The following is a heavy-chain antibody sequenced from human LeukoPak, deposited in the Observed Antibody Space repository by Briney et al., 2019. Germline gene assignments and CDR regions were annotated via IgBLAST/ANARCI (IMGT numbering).Heavy chain of an antibody. CDR1: GGSISSYY. J-gene: IGHJ6*02. Sequence: SQSLSLTCTVSGGSISSYYWSWIRQPPGKGLEWIGYIHYSGSPNYNPSLKSRVTISVDTYKNQFSLKLSSVTAADTAVYYCARGPTRSITIFGVVIEDGMDVWGQGTTVTVSS. D-gene: IGHD3-3*01. CDR2: IHYSGSP. CDR3: ARGPTRSITIFGVVIEDGMDV. V-gene: IGHV4-59*01.